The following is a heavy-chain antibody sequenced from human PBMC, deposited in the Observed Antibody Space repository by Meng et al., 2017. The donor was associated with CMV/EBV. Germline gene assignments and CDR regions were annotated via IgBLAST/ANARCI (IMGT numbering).Heavy chain of an antibody. CDR3: ARDLQGYYYGMDV. CDR1: GYTFTGYY. Sequence: ASVKVSCKASGYTFTGYYMHWVRQAPGQGLEWMGWINPNSGGTNYAQKFRGRVTMTRDTSISTAYMELSRLRSDDTAVYYCARDLQGYYYGMDVWGQGTTVTVSS. V-gene: IGHV1-2*02. CDR2: INPNSGGT. D-gene: IGHD4-11*01. J-gene: IGHJ6*02.